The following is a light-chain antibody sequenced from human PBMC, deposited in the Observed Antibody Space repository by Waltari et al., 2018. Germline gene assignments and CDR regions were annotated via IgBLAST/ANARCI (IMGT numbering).Light chain of an antibody. J-gene: IGKJ5*01. V-gene: IGKV3D-20*01. Sequence: EIVLTQSPATLSLSPGERATLSCRASQSVSSNYLAWYQQKPGLAPRLLIYDASSRATGIPDKFTGSGSGTDFTLTISRLESEDFALYFCQQYGSSPTFGQGTRLGIK. CDR1: QSVSSNY. CDR2: DAS. CDR3: QQYGSSPT.